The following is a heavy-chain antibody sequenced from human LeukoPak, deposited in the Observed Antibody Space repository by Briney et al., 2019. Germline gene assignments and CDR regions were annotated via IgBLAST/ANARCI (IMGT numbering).Heavy chain of an antibody. Sequence: SSETLSLTCDVNGGSLSGSYRSWIRQSPEKGLEWIGEINQSGNSNYNPSLKSRVTILVDTSKNQFSLKLSSVTAADTAVYYCARQKPSTFRQYGRGRPLDSWGQGTLVTVSS. D-gene: IGHD4-11*01. CDR3: ARQKPSTFRQYGRGRPLDS. CDR1: GGSLSGSY. V-gene: IGHV4-34*01. J-gene: IGHJ4*02. CDR2: INQSGNS.